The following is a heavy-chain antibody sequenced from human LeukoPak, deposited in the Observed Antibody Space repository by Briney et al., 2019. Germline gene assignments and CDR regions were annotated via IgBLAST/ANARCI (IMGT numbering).Heavy chain of an antibody. D-gene: IGHD4-23*01. CDR1: GFTFSSYA. V-gene: IGHV3-23*01. Sequence: PGGSLRLSCAASGFTFSSYAMSWVRQAPGKGLECVSSISGSRGITYYADSVKGRFTISRDNAKNSLFLQMNSLRAEDTAVYYCARDWYTAERWTIYYSYYIDVWGKGTTVTVSS. J-gene: IGHJ6*03. CDR3: ARDWYTAERWTIYYSYYIDV. CDR2: ISGSRGIT.